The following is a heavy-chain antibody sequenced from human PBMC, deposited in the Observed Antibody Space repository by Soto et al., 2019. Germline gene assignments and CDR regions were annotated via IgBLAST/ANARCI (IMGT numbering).Heavy chain of an antibody. D-gene: IGHD6-19*01. CDR2: ISGSGGST. V-gene: IGHV3-23*01. CDR1: GFTFSSYA. CDR3: AKDRRAGPLTYYYYGMDV. J-gene: IGHJ6*02. Sequence: LRLSCAASGFTFSSYAMSWVRQAPGKGLEWVSAISGSGGSTYYADSVKGRFTISRDNSKNTLYLQMNSLRAEDTAVYYCAKDRRAGPLTYYYYGMDVWGQGTTVTVSS.